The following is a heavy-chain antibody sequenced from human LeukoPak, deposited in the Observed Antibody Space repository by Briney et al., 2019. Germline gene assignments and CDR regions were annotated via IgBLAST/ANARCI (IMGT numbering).Heavy chain of an antibody. V-gene: IGHV3-23*01. Sequence: PGGSLRTSSAATGFTFSSYTMSWVRQAPGKGLEWVSAISGSGGSTYYADSVKGRFTISRDNSKNTLYLQMNSLRAEDTAVYYCAKDSSSSWYYFDYWGQGTLVTVSS. CDR3: AKDSSSSWYYFDY. CDR1: GFTFSSYT. D-gene: IGHD6-13*01. CDR2: ISGSGGST. J-gene: IGHJ4*02.